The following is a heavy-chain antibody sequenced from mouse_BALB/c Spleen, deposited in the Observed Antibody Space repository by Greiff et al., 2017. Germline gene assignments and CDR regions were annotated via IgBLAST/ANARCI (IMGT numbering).Heavy chain of an antibody. V-gene: IGHV3-2*02. CDR3: ARRREYYFDY. Sequence: EVKLLESGPGLVKPSQSLSLTCTVTGYSITSDYAWNWIRQFPGNKLEWMGYISYSGSTSYNPSLKSRISITRDTSKNQFFLQLNSVTTEDTATYYCARRREYYFDYWGQGTTLTVSS. CDR1: GYSITSDYA. J-gene: IGHJ2*01. CDR2: ISYSGST.